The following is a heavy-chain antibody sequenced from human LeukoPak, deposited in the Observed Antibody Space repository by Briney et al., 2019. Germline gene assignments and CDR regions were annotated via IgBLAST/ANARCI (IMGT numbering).Heavy chain of an antibody. CDR1: GFTFGDYY. CDR3: ARALGYCSSTSCYPNYYYYYYMDV. V-gene: IGHV3-11*01. D-gene: IGHD2-2*01. CDR2: ISSSGSTI. J-gene: IGHJ6*03. Sequence: PGGSLRLSCAASGFTFGDYYMNWIRQAPGKGLEWVSYISSSGSTIYYADSVKGRFTISRDNAKNSLYLQMNSLRAEDTAVYYCARALGYCSSTSCYPNYYYYYYMDVWGKGTTVTVSS.